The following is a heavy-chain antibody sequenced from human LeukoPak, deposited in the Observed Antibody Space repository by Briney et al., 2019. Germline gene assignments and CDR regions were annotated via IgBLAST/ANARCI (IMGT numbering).Heavy chain of an antibody. V-gene: IGHV4-34*01. CDR3: ARVSSSWPHYYFDY. D-gene: IGHD6-13*01. Sequence: GSLRLSCIASGFTFSDACMSWVRQPPGKGLEWIGEIYHSGSTNYNPSLKSRVTISVDTSKNQFSLKLTSVTAADTAVYYCARVSSSWPHYYFDYWGQGTLVTVSS. CDR2: IYHSGST. CDR1: GFTFSDAC. J-gene: IGHJ4*02.